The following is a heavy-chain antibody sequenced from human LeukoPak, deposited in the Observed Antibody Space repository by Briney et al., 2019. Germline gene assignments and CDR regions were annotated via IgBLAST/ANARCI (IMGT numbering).Heavy chain of an antibody. V-gene: IGHV3-53*01. Sequence: GGSLRLSCATSGLTVSSNYMTWVRQAPGKGLEWVSVIYSGGSIYYADSVKGRLTISRDNPKNTVYLQMHNLRAEDTAVYYCARVGYSGYDYYYYNYMDVWGKGTTVTVSS. CDR3: ARVGYSGYDYYYYNYMDV. D-gene: IGHD5-12*01. CDR1: GLTVSSNY. J-gene: IGHJ6*03. CDR2: IYSGGSI.